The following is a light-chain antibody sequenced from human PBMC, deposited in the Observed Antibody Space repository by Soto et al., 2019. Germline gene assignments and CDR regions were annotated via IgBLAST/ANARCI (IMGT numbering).Light chain of an antibody. CDR1: SSDVGGYNY. CDR3: CSYAGSRTIV. J-gene: IGLJ3*02. CDR2: EGS. V-gene: IGLV2-23*01. Sequence: QSALTQPASVSGSPGQSITISCTGTSSDVGGYNYVSWYQQHPGKAPKLMIYEGSKRPSGISHRFSGSKSANTASLTISGLRADDEAYYHCCSYAGSRTIVFGGGTKVTVL.